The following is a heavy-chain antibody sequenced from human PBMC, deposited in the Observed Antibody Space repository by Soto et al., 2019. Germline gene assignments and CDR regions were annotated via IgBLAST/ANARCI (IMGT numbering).Heavy chain of an antibody. Sequence: AAVKVSCKASGYTFSDYYIHWVRQAPGQALEWMGWINPNSGGTNYAQKFEARVTMTRATSIGTAYMEVGRLTSDDTAVYYCARDEGQSRDIFDIWGQGTMVTVSS. J-gene: IGHJ3*02. CDR2: INPNSGGT. CDR3: ARDEGQSRDIFDI. CDR1: GYTFSDYY. V-gene: IGHV1-2*02. D-gene: IGHD2-21*02.